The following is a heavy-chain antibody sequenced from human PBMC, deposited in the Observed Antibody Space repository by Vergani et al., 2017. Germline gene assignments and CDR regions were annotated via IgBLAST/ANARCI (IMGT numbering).Heavy chain of an antibody. CDR3: AGGGAYCGFTGPSKINEYYYGMDV. V-gene: IGHV1-69*18. Sequence: QVQLVQSGAEVKKPGSSVKVSCKASGGTFSSYAISWVRQAPGQGLEWMGRIIPIFGTANYAQKFQGRVTITADESTSTAYMELSSLRSEDTAVYYCAGGGAYCGFTGPSKINEYYYGMDVGGQGTTVTVSS. J-gene: IGHJ6*02. CDR2: IIPIFGTA. D-gene: IGHD3-10*01. CDR1: GGTFSSYA.